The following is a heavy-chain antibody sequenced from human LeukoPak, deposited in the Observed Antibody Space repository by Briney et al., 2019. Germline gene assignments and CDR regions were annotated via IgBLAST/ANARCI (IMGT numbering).Heavy chain of an antibody. V-gene: IGHV1-69*13. CDR3: AREPRSSWYGGGSQFDY. CDR1: GGTFSSYA. Sequence: ASVKVSCKASGGTFSSYAISWVRQAPGQGLEWMGGIIPIFGTANYAQKFQRRVTITADESTSTAYMELSSLRSEDTAVYYCAREPRSSWYGGGSQFDYWGQGTLVTVSS. J-gene: IGHJ4*02. CDR2: IIPIFGTA. D-gene: IGHD6-13*01.